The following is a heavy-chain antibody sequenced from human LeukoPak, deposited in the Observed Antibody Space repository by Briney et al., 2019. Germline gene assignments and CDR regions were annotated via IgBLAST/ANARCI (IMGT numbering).Heavy chain of an antibody. CDR2: IYYSGST. D-gene: IGHD3-22*01. CDR1: GVSFSSFQ. CDR3: ARPLRYYDSSGYPYWYFDL. V-gene: IGHV4-59*08. J-gene: IGHJ2*01. Sequence: SETLSLTCTVSGVSFSSFQWSWIRQPPGKGLEWIGYIYYSGSTNYNPSLKSRVTISVDTSKNQFSLKLSSVTAADTAVYYCARPLRYYDSSGYPYWYFDLWGRGTLVTVSS.